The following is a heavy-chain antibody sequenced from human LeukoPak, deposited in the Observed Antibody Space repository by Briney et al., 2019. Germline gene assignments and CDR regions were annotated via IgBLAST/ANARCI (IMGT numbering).Heavy chain of an antibody. CDR3: ARYSGWYFDY. Sequence: PSQTLSLTCTVSGGSISSGGYYWSWIRQPPGKGLEWIGYIYHSGSTYYNPSLKSRVTISVDRSKNQFSLKLSSVTAADTAVYYCARYSGWYFDYWGQGTLVTVSS. V-gene: IGHV4-30-2*01. D-gene: IGHD1-26*01. CDR2: IYHSGST. J-gene: IGHJ4*02. CDR1: GGSISSGGYY.